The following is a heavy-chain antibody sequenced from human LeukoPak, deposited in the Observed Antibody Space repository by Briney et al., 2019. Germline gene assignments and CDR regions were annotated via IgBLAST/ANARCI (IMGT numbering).Heavy chain of an antibody. Sequence: GGSLRLSCVASGFTFSSYSMQWVRQTPGKGLEWVGILSYDGTNTYYGESVKGRFTISRDNSQNTVYLQMNSLRAEDTAVYYCARESSGRRVQTFDYWGQGTLVTVSS. CDR1: GFTFSSYS. D-gene: IGHD1-1*01. J-gene: IGHJ4*02. V-gene: IGHV3-33*05. CDR3: ARESSGRRVQTFDY. CDR2: LSYDGTNT.